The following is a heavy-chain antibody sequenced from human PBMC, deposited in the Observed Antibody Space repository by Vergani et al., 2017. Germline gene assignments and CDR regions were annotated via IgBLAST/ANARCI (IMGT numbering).Heavy chain of an antibody. Sequence: QVQLHESGPGLVKPSETLSPICPVPGVSMQSGSFYWTWIRQTAERRLEWMCRVYHSGTTNYNPSPNGRVTIFVDKSKNILSLWLNSVTAADTAVYYCARGVTRTDWFDPWGQGTLVTVSS. CDR1: GVSMQSGSFY. D-gene: IGHD3-10*01. V-gene: IGHV4-61*02. CDR3: ARGVTRTDWFDP. J-gene: IGHJ5*02. CDR2: VYHSGTT.